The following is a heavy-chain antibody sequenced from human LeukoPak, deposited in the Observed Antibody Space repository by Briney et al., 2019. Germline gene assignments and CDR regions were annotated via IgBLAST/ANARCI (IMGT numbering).Heavy chain of an antibody. D-gene: IGHD3-22*01. J-gene: IGHJ3*02. Sequence: GGSLRLSCAASGFTFSSYWMHGVRQAPGKGLVWVSRINSDGSSTSYADSVKGRFTISRDNAKNTLYLQMNSLRAEDTAVYYCARVRYDSSGYYYVEAFDIWGQGTMVTVSS. CDR3: ARVRYDSSGYYYVEAFDI. CDR1: GFTFSSYW. CDR2: INSDGSST. V-gene: IGHV3-74*01.